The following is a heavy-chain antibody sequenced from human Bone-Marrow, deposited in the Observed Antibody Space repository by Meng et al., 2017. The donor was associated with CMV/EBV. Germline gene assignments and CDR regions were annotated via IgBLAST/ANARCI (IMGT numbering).Heavy chain of an antibody. CDR1: GGTFRSYA. CDR2: SIPSFGTA. CDR3: ARGGGYDFDY. J-gene: IGHJ4*02. Sequence: QVRVVQTGAEVKVPGSSVTVACNASGGTFRSYAIGWGRQAPGIGLDWMGGSIPSFGTANYAKKFQGRVTTTANDYTSTAYMEPGSLRSEDTAVYYCARGGGYDFDYWGQGTLVTVSS. D-gene: IGHD5-12*01. V-gene: IGHV1-69*01.